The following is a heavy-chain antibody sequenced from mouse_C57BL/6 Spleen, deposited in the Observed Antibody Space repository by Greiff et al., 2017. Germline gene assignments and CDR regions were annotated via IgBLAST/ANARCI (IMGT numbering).Heavy chain of an antibody. V-gene: IGHV5-6*01. Sequence: EVQLLESGGDLVKPGGSLKLSCAASGFTFSSYGMSWVRQTPDQRLEWVGTISTGGSYTYYTDNVKGRFTVTRDKAKNTLYVQMSSLKSEDTAMYYCARHGRGRELHYAMDYWGQGTSVTVSS. CDR2: ISTGGSYT. CDR1: GFTFSSYG. D-gene: IGHD2-1*01. J-gene: IGHJ4*01. CDR3: ARHGRGRELHYAMDY.